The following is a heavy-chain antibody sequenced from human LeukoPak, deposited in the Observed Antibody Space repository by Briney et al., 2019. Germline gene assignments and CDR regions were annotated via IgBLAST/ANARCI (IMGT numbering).Heavy chain of an antibody. J-gene: IGHJ4*02. D-gene: IGHD6-25*01. CDR3: AREAATLDY. Sequence: KTSETLSLTCPVSGGSISNYYYWTWIRQPPGKGLEWIGYIYYSGSTNYNPSLKSRVTISVDTSKNQFSLKLSSVTAADTAVYYCAREAATLDYWGQGTLVTVSS. CDR2: IYYSGST. V-gene: IGHV4-59*01. CDR1: GGSISNYY.